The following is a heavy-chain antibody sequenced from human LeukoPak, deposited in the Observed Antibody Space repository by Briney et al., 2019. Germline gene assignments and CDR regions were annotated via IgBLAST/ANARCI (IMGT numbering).Heavy chain of an antibody. D-gene: IGHD4-17*01. CDR3: ARVNGDYPNWFDP. Sequence: SETLSLTCAVYGGSFSGYYWSWIRQPPGKGLEWIGEINHSGSTNYNPSLKSRVTISVDTSKNQFSLKLSSVTAADTAVYYCARVNGDYPNWFDPWGQGTLVTVSS. V-gene: IGHV4-34*01. CDR2: INHSGST. J-gene: IGHJ5*02. CDR1: GGSFSGYY.